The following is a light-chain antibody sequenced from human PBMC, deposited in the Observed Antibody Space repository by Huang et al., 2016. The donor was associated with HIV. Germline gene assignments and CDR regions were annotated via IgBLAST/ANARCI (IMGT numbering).Light chain of an antibody. J-gene: IGKJ1*01. Sequence: DIVMNQSSDSLAVSLGERATINCKSSQSVLYSSNNKNDLAWYQQKPGQPPKLLIYCASTRESGVPDRFSGSGSGTDFTLTISSLQAEDVAVYYCQQYYSTPPTFGQGTKVEIK. V-gene: IGKV4-1*01. CDR2: CAS. CDR1: QSVLYSSNNKND. CDR3: QQYYSTPPT.